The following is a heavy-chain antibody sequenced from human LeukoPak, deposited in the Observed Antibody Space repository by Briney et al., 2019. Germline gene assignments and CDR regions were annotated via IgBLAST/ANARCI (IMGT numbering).Heavy chain of an antibody. V-gene: IGHV4-61*02. CDR1: GGSISSGSYY. Sequence: SQTLSLTCTVSGGSISSGSYYWSWIRQPAGKGLEWIGRIYTSGSTNYNPSLKSRVTISVDTSKNQFSLKLSSVTAADTAVYYCARMVGYCSGGSCVRSGWFDPWGQGTLVTVSS. CDR2: IYTSGST. D-gene: IGHD2-15*01. J-gene: IGHJ5*02. CDR3: ARMVGYCSGGSCVRSGWFDP.